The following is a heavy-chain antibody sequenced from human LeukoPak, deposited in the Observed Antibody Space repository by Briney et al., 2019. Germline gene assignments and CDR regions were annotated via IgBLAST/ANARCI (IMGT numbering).Heavy chain of an antibody. CDR3: ARDANMIWRFVVDY. J-gene: IGHJ4*02. D-gene: IGHD3-22*01. V-gene: IGHV3-33*01. CDR1: GFTFSSYG. Sequence: PGGSLRLSCAASGFTFSSYGMHWVRQAPGKGLEWVAVIWYDGSNKYYADSVKGRFTISRDNSKNTLYLQMNSLRAEDTAVYYCARDANMIWRFVVDYWGQGTLVTVSS. CDR2: IWYDGSNK.